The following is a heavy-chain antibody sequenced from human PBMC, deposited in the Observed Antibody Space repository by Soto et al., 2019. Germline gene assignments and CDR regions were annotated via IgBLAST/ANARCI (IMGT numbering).Heavy chain of an antibody. CDR1: GFTFSSYA. Sequence: EVQLLESGGGLVQPGGSLRLSCAASGFTFSSYAMSWVRQAPGKGLEWVSGISGSGGSTYYADSVKGRFTISRDNAENTLYLQMNSLRAEDTAVYYCAKDGGGYDILTGYYYYYYGMDVWGQGTTVTVSS. V-gene: IGHV3-23*01. CDR2: ISGSGGST. CDR3: AKDGGGYDILTGYYYYYYGMDV. J-gene: IGHJ6*02. D-gene: IGHD3-9*01.